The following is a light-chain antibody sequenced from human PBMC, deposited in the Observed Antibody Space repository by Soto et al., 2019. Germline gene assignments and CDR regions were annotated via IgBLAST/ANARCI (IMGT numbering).Light chain of an antibody. V-gene: IGKV3-15*01. CDR2: GAS. J-gene: IGKJ4*01. CDR1: QSVSSN. CDR3: QHYLTWPLT. Sequence: EIVMTQSPATLSVSPGERATLSCRASQSVSSNLAWYQQKPGQAPRLLIYGASTRATGIPARFSGSGPGTEFTLTISSLQSEDFAVYYCQHYLTWPLTFGGGTRVEI.